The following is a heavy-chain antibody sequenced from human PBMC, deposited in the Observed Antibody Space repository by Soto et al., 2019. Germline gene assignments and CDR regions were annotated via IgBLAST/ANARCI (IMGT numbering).Heavy chain of an antibody. CDR1: GFTFSSYA. V-gene: IGHV3-23*01. CDR3: ANTLLLDGHGYYYGMDV. D-gene: IGHD2-15*01. CDR2: ISGSGGST. J-gene: IGHJ6*02. Sequence: GGSLRLSCAASGFTFSSYAMSWVRQAPGKGLEWVSAISGSGGSTYYADSVKGRFTISRDNSKNTLYLQMNSLRAEDTAVYYCANTLLLDGHGYYYGMDVWGQGSAVTVSS.